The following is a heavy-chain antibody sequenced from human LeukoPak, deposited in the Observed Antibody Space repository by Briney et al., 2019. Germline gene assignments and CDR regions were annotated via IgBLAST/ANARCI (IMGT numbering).Heavy chain of an antibody. Sequence: GGSLGLSCAASGFTVSSNYMSWVRQAPGKGLEWVSVIYSGGSTYYADSVKGRFTISRDNSKNTLYLQMNSLRAEDTAVYSRRAGAYSHPYDYWGQGTLVTVSS. CDR3: RAGAYSHPYDY. V-gene: IGHV3-53*01. CDR1: GFTVSSNY. CDR2: IYSGGST. J-gene: IGHJ4*02. D-gene: IGHD4/OR15-4a*01.